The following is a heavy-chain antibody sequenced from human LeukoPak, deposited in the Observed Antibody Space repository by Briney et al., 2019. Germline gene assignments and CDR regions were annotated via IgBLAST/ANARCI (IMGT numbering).Heavy chain of an antibody. CDR1: GFSFRNSW. CDR2: IRQDGNEI. D-gene: IGHD2-2*01. Sequence: GGSLRLSCAASGFSFRNSWMSWVRQAPGKGLEWVANIRQDGNEIYYMDSVKGRFTISRDNAKNSLYLQMNSLRAEDMALYYCAKDIRSSSTSCLDYWGQGTLVTVSS. V-gene: IGHV3-7*03. J-gene: IGHJ4*02. CDR3: AKDIRSSSTSCLDY.